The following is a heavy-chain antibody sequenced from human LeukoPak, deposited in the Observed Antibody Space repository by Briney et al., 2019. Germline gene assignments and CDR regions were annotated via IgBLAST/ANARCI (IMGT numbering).Heavy chain of an antibody. J-gene: IGHJ2*01. CDR3: AKPVEYSSSLSWYFDL. Sequence: GGSLRLSCAASGFTFSSYGMHWVRQAPGKGLEWVAVISYDGSNKYYAGSVKGRFTISRDNSKNTLYLQMNSLRAEDTAVYYCAKPVEYSSSLSWYFDLWGRGTLVTVSS. V-gene: IGHV3-30*18. CDR1: GFTFSSYG. D-gene: IGHD6-13*01. CDR2: ISYDGSNK.